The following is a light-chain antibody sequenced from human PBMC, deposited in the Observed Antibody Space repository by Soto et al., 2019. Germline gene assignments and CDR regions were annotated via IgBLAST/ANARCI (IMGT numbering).Light chain of an antibody. Sequence: QSVLTQSPSVSGAPGQRVTISCTGSSSNIGAGYDVHWYQQLPGTAPKLLIYGNSNRPSGIPDRFSGSKSGTSACLAVTGLQAADEADNYCQSYDSSLKVFGGGTKPTVL. V-gene: IGLV1-40*01. CDR2: GNS. CDR3: QSYDSSLKV. CDR1: SSNIGAGYD. J-gene: IGLJ2*01.